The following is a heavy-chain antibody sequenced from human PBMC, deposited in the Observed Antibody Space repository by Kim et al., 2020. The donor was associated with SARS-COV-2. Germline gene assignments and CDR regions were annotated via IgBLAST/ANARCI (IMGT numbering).Heavy chain of an antibody. V-gene: IGHV3-23*01. Sequence: ADSGRGRLTICRDNAKNTLFLQMSSLTADDTAVYYCSRTRSCSGTSCYVDFWGQGTLVTVSS. J-gene: IGHJ4*02. D-gene: IGHD2-2*01. CDR3: SRTRSCSGTSCYVDF.